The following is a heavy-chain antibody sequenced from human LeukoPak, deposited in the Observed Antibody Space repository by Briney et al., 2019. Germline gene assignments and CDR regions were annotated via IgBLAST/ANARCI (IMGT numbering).Heavy chain of an antibody. J-gene: IGHJ6*03. D-gene: IGHD4-11*01. CDR1: GGSISSTRYQ. Sequence: SETLPLTCTVSGGSISSTRYQWGYPPHPPGGALEWIGNIYFGGNTYYTPSLNYLVTVAVDTTKNHSSLQLSSTTAAATAVYYCARLRRTAVTTYNYYHYIDVWGKGTTVTISS. V-gene: IGHV4-39*02. CDR2: IYFGGNT. CDR3: ARLRRTAVTTYNYYHYIDV.